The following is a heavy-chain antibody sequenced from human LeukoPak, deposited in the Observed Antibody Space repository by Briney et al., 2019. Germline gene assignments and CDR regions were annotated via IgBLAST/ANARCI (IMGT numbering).Heavy chain of an antibody. V-gene: IGHV1-69*01. D-gene: IGHD2-2*01. CDR2: IIPIFGTA. CDR1: GGTFSSYA. Sequence: ASVKVSCKASGGTFSSYAISWVRQAPGQGLEWMGGIIPIFGTANYAQKFQGRVTITADESTGTAYMELSSLRSEDTAVYYCARALREDIVVVPAAPPYYYGMDVWGKGTTVTVSS. CDR3: ARALREDIVVVPAAPPYYYGMDV. J-gene: IGHJ6*04.